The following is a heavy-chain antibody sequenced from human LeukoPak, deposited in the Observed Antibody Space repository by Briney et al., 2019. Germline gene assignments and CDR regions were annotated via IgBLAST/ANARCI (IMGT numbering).Heavy chain of an antibody. J-gene: IGHJ4*02. CDR3: AKDGLYYDGSAHVYYFDF. Sequence: EPGGSLRLSCAASGFTFSGYAMTWVRQAPGKGLEWVSSITGSGDYTYYIDSVKGRFTISRDNSKNILYLQMNSLRGEDTALYYCAKDGLYYDGSAHVYYFDFWGQGTLVAVSS. CDR1: GFTFSGYA. D-gene: IGHD3-22*01. CDR2: ITGSGDYT. V-gene: IGHV3-23*01.